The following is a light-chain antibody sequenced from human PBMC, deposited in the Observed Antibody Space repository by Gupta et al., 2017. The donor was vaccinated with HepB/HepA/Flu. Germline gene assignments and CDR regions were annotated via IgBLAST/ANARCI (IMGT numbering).Light chain of an antibody. CDR1: QSVSDSQ. CDR2: AVS. V-gene: IGKV3-20*01. Sequence: EIVLTQSPGTLSLSPGERATLSCRTSQSVSDSQLAWYQQKPGQAPRLPIYAVSIRATGIPDRVSGSGSGTDFTLTISRLEPEDFAVYYCQQYDSSTWTFGPGTKVEIK. J-gene: IGKJ1*01. CDR3: QQYDSSTWT.